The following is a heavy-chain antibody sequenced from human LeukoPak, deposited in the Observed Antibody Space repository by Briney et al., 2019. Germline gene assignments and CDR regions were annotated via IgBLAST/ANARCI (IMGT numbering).Heavy chain of an antibody. V-gene: IGHV3-23*01. CDR1: GFTFSSYA. CDR3: ANAAGMDV. Sequence: GGSLRLSCAASGFTFSSYAMSWVRQAPGKGLEGVSAISGSGGSTYYADSVKGRFTISRDNSKNQLYLQMTSMRAEDTAVYYCANAAGMDVWGKGTTVTVSS. D-gene: IGHD6-25*01. CDR2: ISGSGGST. J-gene: IGHJ6*04.